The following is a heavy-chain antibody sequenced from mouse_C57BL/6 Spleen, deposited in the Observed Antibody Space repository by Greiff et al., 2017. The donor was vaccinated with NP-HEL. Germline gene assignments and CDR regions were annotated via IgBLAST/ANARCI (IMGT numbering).Heavy chain of an antibody. CDR1: GFTFSDYY. J-gene: IGHJ4*01. D-gene: IGHD3-2*02. CDR2: INYDGSST. V-gene: IGHV5-16*01. CDR3: ARDQDGMDY. Sequence: EVKLVESEGGLVQPGSSMKLSCTASGFTFSDYYMAWVRQVPEKGLEWVANINYDGSSTYYLDSLKSRFIISRDNAKNILYLQMSSLKSEDTATYYCARDQDGMDYWGQGTSVTVSS.